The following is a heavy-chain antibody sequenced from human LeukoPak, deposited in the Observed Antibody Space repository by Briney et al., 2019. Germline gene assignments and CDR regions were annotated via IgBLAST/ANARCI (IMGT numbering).Heavy chain of an antibody. CDR2: INQDGSGN. Sequence: GGSLRLSCVASGFTFSSHSMSWVRQAPVKGLEWVASINQDGSGNYYVDSVKGRFTISRDNAENSLYLQMSSLRVEDTAVYFCARDIVVLPAAIGDSWGQGTLVTVSS. J-gene: IGHJ5*01. CDR1: GFTFSSHS. CDR3: ARDIVVLPAAIGDS. V-gene: IGHV3-7*01. D-gene: IGHD2-2*02.